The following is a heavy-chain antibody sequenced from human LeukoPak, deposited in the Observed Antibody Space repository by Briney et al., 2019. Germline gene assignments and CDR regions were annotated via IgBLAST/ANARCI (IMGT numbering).Heavy chain of an antibody. CDR3: ARDRGGSGSYTDY. CDR1: GFTFSSYW. D-gene: IGHD3-10*01. V-gene: IGHV3-7*01. J-gene: IGHJ4*02. CDR2: IKQDGSEK. Sequence: PGGSLRLSCAASGFTFSSYWMSWVRQAPGKGLEWVANIKQDGSEKYYVDSVKGRFTISRDNAKNSLHLQMNSLRAEDTAVYYCARDRGGSGSYTDYWGQGTLVTVSS.